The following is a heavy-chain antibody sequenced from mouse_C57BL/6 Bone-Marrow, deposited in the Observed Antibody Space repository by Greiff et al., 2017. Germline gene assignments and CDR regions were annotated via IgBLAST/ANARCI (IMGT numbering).Heavy chain of an antibody. CDR1: GFTFSNYW. J-gene: IGHJ2*01. CDR3: THPQLGRGY. D-gene: IGHD4-1*02. V-gene: IGHV6-3*01. Sequence: DVKLVESGGGLVQPGGSMKLSCVASGFTFSNYWMNWVRQSPEKGLEWVAQIRLKSDNYATHYAESVKGRFTISRDDSNSSVYLQMNNLRAEDTGIYYCTHPQLGRGYWGQGTTLTVSS. CDR2: IRLKSDNYAT.